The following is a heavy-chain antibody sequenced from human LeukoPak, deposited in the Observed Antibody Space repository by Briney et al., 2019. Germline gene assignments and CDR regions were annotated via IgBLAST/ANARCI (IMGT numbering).Heavy chain of an antibody. CDR3: TRDRRYGGMDV. V-gene: IGHV3-20*04. Sequence: GGSLRLSCAASGFKFSDYGMSWVRQAPGKGLEWVSGINWNADSTGYADSVKGRFTISKDNAKKSLFLQMNSLRAEDTAVYYCTRDRRYGGMDVWGQGTTVTVSS. CDR1: GFKFSDYG. J-gene: IGHJ6*02. D-gene: IGHD1-1*01. CDR2: INWNADST.